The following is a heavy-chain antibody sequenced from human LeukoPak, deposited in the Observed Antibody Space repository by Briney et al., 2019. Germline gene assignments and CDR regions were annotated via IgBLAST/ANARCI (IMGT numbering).Heavy chain of an antibody. CDR1: GFTFSHYG. CDR2: IYYDGSNI. D-gene: IGHD1-1*01. V-gene: IGHV3-33*01. Sequence: PGRSLRLSCEASGFTFSHYGMHWVRQAPGKGLEWGAFIYYDGSNIYYADYVKGRFTISRDISKDTLYLQMDSLRAEDTAIYYCARDWKTNSFDYWGQGTLVTVSS. J-gene: IGHJ4*02. CDR3: ARDWKTNSFDY.